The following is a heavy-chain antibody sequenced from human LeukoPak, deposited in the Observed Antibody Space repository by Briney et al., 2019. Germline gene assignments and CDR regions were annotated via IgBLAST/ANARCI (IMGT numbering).Heavy chain of an antibody. CDR3: SRGGRLWFVESHFGS. Sequence: KTSETLSLTCTVSGGSISSSSYYWAWIRQPPGKGLEWIGSVYYSGSTLYNPSLMSRVTMSVDTSKNQFSLRLTSVTAADTAVYYCSRGGRLWFVESHFGSWGQGILVTVSS. V-gene: IGHV4-39*07. D-gene: IGHD3-10*01. CDR2: VYYSGST. CDR1: GGSISSSSYY. J-gene: IGHJ4*02.